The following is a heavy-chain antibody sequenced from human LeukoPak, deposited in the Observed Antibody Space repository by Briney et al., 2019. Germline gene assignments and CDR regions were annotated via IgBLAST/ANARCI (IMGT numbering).Heavy chain of an antibody. CDR3: ARGYGDFWSGSYGD. CDR1: GGSFSGYY. V-gene: IGHV4-34*01. Sequence: PSETLSLTCAVYGGSFSGYYWSWIRQPPGKGLEWIGEINHSGSPNYNPSLKGRVTLSVDTSKNQFSLKLSSVTAADTAVYYCARGYGDFWSGSYGDWGQGTLVTVSS. CDR2: INHSGSP. J-gene: IGHJ4*02. D-gene: IGHD3-3*01.